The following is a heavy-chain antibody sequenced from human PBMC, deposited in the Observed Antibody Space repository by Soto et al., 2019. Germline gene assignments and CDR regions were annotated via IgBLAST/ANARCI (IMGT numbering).Heavy chain of an antibody. CDR1: GGTFSSYA. J-gene: IGHJ3*02. CDR3: ARDYYDSSGYYYVRYPLDI. Sequence: VKVSCKASGGTFSSYAISWVRQAPGQGLEWMGGIIPIFGTANYAQKFQGRVTITADESTSTAYMELSSLRSEDTAVYYCARDYYDSSGYYYVRYPLDIWGQGTMVTVSS. D-gene: IGHD3-22*01. CDR2: IIPIFGTA. V-gene: IGHV1-69*13.